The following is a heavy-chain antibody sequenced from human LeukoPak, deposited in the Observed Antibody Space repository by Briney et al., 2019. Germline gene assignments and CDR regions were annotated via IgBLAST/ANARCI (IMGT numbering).Heavy chain of an antibody. D-gene: IGHD6-13*01. CDR3: ARGWAAAGKSFDY. V-gene: IGHV3-21*01. Sequence: GGSLRLSCAASGFTFSSYSMNWVRQAPGKGLEWVSSISSSSSYIYYADSVKGRFTSSRDNAKNSLYLQMNSLRAEDTAVSYCARGWAAAGKSFDYWGQGTLVTVSS. CDR1: GFTFSSYS. J-gene: IGHJ4*02. CDR2: ISSSSSYI.